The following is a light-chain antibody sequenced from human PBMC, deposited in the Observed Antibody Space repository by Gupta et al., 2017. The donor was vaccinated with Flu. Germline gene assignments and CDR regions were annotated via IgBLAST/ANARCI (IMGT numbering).Light chain of an antibody. V-gene: IGLV2-23*02. Sequence: IYEVAKRPSGVSNRFSGSKSGSTASLTSSGHQAEDEADYYCGSYAGSYVFGFGTKVTVL. J-gene: IGLJ1*01. CDR3: GSYAGSYV. CDR2: EVA.